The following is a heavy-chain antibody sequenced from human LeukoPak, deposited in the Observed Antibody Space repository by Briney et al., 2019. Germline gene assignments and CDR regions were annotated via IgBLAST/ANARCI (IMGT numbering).Heavy chain of an antibody. CDR1: GGSFSGYY. D-gene: IGHD3-22*01. CDR2: INHSGST. V-gene: IGHV4-34*01. CDR3: ASSMIVVPKD. Sequence: SETLSLTCAVYGGSFSGYYWSCIRQAPGKGLEWIGEINHSGSTNYNPSLKSRVTISVGTSKNQFSLNLTSVTAADTAVYYCASSMIVVPKDWGQGTLVTVSS. J-gene: IGHJ4*02.